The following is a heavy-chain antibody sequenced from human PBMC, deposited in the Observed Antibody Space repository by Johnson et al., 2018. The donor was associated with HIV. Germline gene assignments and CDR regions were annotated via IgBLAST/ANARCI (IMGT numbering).Heavy chain of an antibody. V-gene: IGHV3-66*01. CDR1: GITVSSNY. CDR2: SWNSGSI. Sequence: MLLVESGGGLVQPGGSLRLSCAASGITVSSNYMSWVRQAPGKGLEWVSGISWNSGSIGYADSVKGRFTISRDNSKNTLYLQMNSLRAEDTAVYYCARDVRMDKAFDIWGQGTMVTVSS. CDR3: ARDVRMDKAFDI. D-gene: IGHD2-15*01. J-gene: IGHJ3*02.